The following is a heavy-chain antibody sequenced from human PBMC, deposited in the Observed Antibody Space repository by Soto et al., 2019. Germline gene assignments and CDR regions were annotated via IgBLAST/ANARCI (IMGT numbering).Heavy chain of an antibody. J-gene: IGHJ1*01. CDR3: AKDTSRDCGGDCYPAEYFQH. D-gene: IGHD2-21*02. Sequence: GGSLRLSCAASGFTFSSYAMSWVRQAPGKGLEWVSAISGSGGSTYYADSVKGRFTISRDNSKNTLYLQMNSLRAEDTAVYYCAKDTSRDCGGDCYPAEYFQHWGQGTLVTVSS. CDR2: ISGSGGST. CDR1: GFTFSSYA. V-gene: IGHV3-23*01.